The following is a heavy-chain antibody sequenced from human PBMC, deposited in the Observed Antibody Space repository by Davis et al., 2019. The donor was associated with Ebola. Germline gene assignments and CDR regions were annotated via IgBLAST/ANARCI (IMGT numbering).Heavy chain of an antibody. V-gene: IGHV5-10-1*01. J-gene: IGHJ4*02. CDR3: ARINYGDYDWAYYFDY. Sequence: KVSCKGSGYSFTSYWISWVRQMPGKGLEWMGRIDPSDSYTNYSPSFQGHVTISADKSISTAYLQWSSLKASDTAMYYCARINYGDYDWAYYFDYWGQGTLVTVSS. D-gene: IGHD4-17*01. CDR2: IDPSDSYT. CDR1: GYSFTSYW.